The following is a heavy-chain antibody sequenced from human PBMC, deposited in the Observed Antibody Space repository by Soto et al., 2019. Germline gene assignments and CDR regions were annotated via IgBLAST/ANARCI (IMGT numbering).Heavy chain of an antibody. CDR1: GGTFTNYA. CDR2: IIPVFGTP. Sequence: QVQLVQSGAEVKKPGSSLKVSCTASGGTFTNYAFSWVRQAPGQGLEWMGGIIPVFGTPDYAQKFQGRVTITADEATRTASMELSSLISDDTAVYYCARERSVGYCITTTCPKPFYYYAMDVWGQGTTVTVSS. CDR3: ARERSVGYCITTTCPKPFYYYAMDV. D-gene: IGHD2-2*01. V-gene: IGHV1-69*12. J-gene: IGHJ6*02.